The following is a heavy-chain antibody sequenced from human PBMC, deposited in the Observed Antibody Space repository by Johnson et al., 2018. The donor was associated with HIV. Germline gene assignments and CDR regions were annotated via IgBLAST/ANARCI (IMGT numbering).Heavy chain of an antibody. D-gene: IGHD5-24*01. CDR3: TIWRWGWAGQEALDI. CDR2: IRSDGSDK. J-gene: IGHJ3*02. V-gene: IGHV3-30*02. CDR1: GFTFSIYD. Sequence: QMLLVESGGGVVQPGGSLRLSCAASGFTFSIYDIQWVRQAPGKWLAWVAYIRSDGSDKKYVDSVKGRFTISRDNSKNTVYLQMNSLRDEDTSVYYCTIWRWGWAGQEALDIWGPGTMVTVSS.